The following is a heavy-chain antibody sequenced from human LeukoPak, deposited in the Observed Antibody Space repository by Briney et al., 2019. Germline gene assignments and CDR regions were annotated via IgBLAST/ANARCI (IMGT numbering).Heavy chain of an antibody. CDR1: GFTFSTYG. Sequence: GGSLRLSCAASGFTFSTYGMHWVRQAPGKGLEWVAFIRYDGSNKYYADSVKGRFTISRDNSKNTLYLQMNSLRAEDTAVYYCASNMDYDSSGYSLDDYWGQGTLVTVSS. D-gene: IGHD3-22*01. J-gene: IGHJ4*02. CDR2: IRYDGSNK. CDR3: ASNMDYDSSGYSLDDY. V-gene: IGHV3-30*02.